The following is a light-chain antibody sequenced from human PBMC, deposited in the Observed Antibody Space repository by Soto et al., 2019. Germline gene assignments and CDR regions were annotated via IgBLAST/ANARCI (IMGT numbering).Light chain of an antibody. Sequence: ALAQPASVSGSPGQSIAISCTGTSSDVGSYNSVSWYQQHPGKAPKLMIYEGSKRPSGVSDRFSGSKSGNTASLTISGLQAEDEADYYCCSYAGDPYVFGTGTKVTVL. CDR3: CSYAGDPYV. V-gene: IGLV2-23*01. CDR2: EGS. CDR1: SSDVGSYNS. J-gene: IGLJ1*01.